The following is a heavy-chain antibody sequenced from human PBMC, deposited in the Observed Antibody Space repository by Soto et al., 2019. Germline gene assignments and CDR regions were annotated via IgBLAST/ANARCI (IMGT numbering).Heavy chain of an antibody. CDR1: GGTFSSYA. D-gene: IGHD1-1*01. Sequence: ASVKVSCKASGGTFSSYAISWVRQAPGQGLEWMGGIIPIFGTANYAQKFQGRVTITADESTSTAYMELSSLRSEDTAVYYCARAPVPGRATWKGHLFDYWGQGTLVTASS. V-gene: IGHV1-69*13. CDR2: IIPIFGTA. J-gene: IGHJ4*02. CDR3: ARAPVPGRATWKGHLFDY.